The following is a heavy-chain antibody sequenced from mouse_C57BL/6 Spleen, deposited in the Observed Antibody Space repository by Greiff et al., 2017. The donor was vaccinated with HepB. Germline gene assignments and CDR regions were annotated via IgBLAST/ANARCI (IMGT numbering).Heavy chain of an antibody. CDR1: GYTFTSYE. D-gene: IGHD2-4*01. CDR3: AAYDYDVGDWFAD. Sequence: QVQLQQSGPELVKPGASVKLSCKASGYTFTSYEINWVKQRPGQGLEWIGWIYPRDGSTKYNEKFKGKATLTGDKSSSTAYMELHSLTSEDSAVYFCAAYDYDVGDWFADWGQGTLVTVSA. J-gene: IGHJ3*01. V-gene: IGHV1-85*01. CDR2: IYPRDGST.